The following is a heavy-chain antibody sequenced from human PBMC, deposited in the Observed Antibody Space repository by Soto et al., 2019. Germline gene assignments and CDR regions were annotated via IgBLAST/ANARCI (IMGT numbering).Heavy chain of an antibody. CDR3: ARGRRVDLGMVRVYGMDV. CDR2: INHSGST. J-gene: IGHJ6*02. V-gene: IGHV4-34*01. CDR1: GGSFSGYY. D-gene: IGHD3-10*01. Sequence: SETLSLTCAVYGGSFSGYYWSWIRQPPGRGLEWIGEINHSGSTNYNPSLKSRVTISVDTSKNQFSLKLGSVTAADTAVYYCARGRRVDLGMVRVYGMDVWGQGTTVTVSS.